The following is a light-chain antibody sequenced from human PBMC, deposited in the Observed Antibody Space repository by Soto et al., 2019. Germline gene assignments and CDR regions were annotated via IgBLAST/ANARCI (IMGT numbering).Light chain of an antibody. CDR2: EVS. Sequence: QSVLTQPASVSGSPGQSITISCTGTSSDVGGYNYVSWYQRHPGKAPKLMIYEVSNRPSGVSNRFSGSKSGNTASLTISGLQAEDEADYYCSSYTSSSTYVLGNGTNVTVL. V-gene: IGLV2-14*01. CDR3: SSYTSSSTYV. CDR1: SSDVGGYNY. J-gene: IGLJ1*01.